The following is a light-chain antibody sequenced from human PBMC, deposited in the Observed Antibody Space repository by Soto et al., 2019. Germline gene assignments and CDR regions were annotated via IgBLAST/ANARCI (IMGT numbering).Light chain of an antibody. V-gene: IGKV1-33*01. CDR2: DAS. Sequence: DIQMTQSPSSLSASVGDRVTITCQASQDISNYLNWYQQKPGKAPKLVISDASNLETGAQSRFSGSGSGTDFTFNISSLQPEDIGTYFCQQYDNLPLSFGPGTKVDIK. CDR1: QDISNY. CDR3: QQYDNLPLS. J-gene: IGKJ3*01.